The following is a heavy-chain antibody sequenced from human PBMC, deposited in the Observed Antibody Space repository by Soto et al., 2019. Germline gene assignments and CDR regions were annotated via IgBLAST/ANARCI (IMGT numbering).Heavy chain of an antibody. D-gene: IGHD5-12*01. CDR3: ARDLTGGYDY. Sequence: GGSLRLSCAASGFTLSSYWVHWVRQAPGEGLVWVSRINRDGSITTHADSVKGRFTISRDNAKNTVFLQMNSLRAEDTALYYCARDLTGGYDYWGQGTLVTVSS. CDR1: GFTLSSYW. CDR2: INRDGSIT. J-gene: IGHJ4*02. V-gene: IGHV3-74*01.